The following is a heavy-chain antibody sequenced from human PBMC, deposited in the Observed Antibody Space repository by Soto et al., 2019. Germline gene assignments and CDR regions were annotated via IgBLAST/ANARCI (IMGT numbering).Heavy chain of an antibody. D-gene: IGHD6-19*01. V-gene: IGHV4-59*08. CDR1: GGSFSSYY. CDR3: ARHEYSSGWYYFDY. Sequence: SETLSLTCTVSGGSFSSYYWSWIRQPPGKGLGWIGYMYYSGSTNYNPSLKSRVTISVDTSKNQFSLKLSSVTAADTAVYYCARHEYSSGWYYFDYWGQGTLVTVSS. J-gene: IGHJ4*02. CDR2: MYYSGST.